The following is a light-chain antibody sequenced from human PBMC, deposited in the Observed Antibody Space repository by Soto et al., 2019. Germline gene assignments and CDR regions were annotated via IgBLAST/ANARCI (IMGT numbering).Light chain of an antibody. CDR3: HQYTSPPWT. V-gene: IGKV3-20*01. CDR2: RAS. Sequence: EIVLTQSPGTLSLSLGERATLSCMASQSVPGNYLAWFQQKPGQAPRLLIYRASSRAPAIPGRFSGSASGIDITLTISRLEPEDFAVYCCHQYTSPPWTLGQGTRVETK. J-gene: IGKJ1*01. CDR1: QSVPGNY.